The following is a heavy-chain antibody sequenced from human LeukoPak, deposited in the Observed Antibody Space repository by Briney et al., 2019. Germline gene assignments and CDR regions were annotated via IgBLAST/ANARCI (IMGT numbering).Heavy chain of an antibody. D-gene: IGHD3-10*01. J-gene: IGHJ3*02. CDR1: GGTFSSYT. CDR3: ASALRWRGGAFDI. Sequence: SVKVSCKASGGTFSSYTISWVRQAPGQGLEWMGRIIPILGIANYAQKFQGRVTVTADKSTSTAYMELSSLRSEDTAVYYCASALRWRGGAFDIWGQGTMVTVSS. V-gene: IGHV1-69*02. CDR2: IIPILGIA.